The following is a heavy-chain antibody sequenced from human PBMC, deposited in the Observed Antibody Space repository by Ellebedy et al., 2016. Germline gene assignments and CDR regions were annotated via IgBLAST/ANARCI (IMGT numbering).Heavy chain of an antibody. Sequence: GESLKISXAASGFTFSSYAMSWVRQAPGKGLEWVSGISGSGGSTYYADSVKGRFTISRDNSKNTLYLQMNSLRAEDTAVYYCAKEQVGSLYYGMDVWGQGTTVTVSS. V-gene: IGHV3-23*01. CDR2: ISGSGGST. D-gene: IGHD3-10*01. CDR1: GFTFSSYA. J-gene: IGHJ6*02. CDR3: AKEQVGSLYYGMDV.